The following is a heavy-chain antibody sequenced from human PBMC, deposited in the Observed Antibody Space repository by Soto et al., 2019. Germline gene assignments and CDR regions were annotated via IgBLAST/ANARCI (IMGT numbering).Heavy chain of an antibody. V-gene: IGHV1-2*02. D-gene: IGHD2-8*01. Sequence: QVQLVQSGAEVKKPGASVKVSCKASGYTFTGYYMHWVRQAPGQGLEWMGWINPNSGGTNYAQKLQGRVTMTRDTTISTAYKELSRLGSDDTAVYYCAKELCTNGVCLSIWSDPWGRGTLVTVSS. CDR2: INPNSGGT. CDR1: GYTFTGYY. J-gene: IGHJ5*02. CDR3: AKELCTNGVCLSIWSDP.